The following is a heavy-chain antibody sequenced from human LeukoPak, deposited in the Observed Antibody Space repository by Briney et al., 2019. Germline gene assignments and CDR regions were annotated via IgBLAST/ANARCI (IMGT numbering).Heavy chain of an antibody. CDR3: ARDHYDYVWGSYRRYYFDY. V-gene: IGHV3-64*01. CDR2: ISINGGST. J-gene: IGHJ4*02. D-gene: IGHD3-16*02. Sequence: GGSLRLSCAASGFTFSSYALHWGRLAPGEGLEYVSAISINGGSTYYANSVKGRFTISRDNSKKPLYLQMNSLRAEDTAVYYCARDHYDYVWGSYRRYYFDYWGQGTLVTVSS. CDR1: GFTFSSYA.